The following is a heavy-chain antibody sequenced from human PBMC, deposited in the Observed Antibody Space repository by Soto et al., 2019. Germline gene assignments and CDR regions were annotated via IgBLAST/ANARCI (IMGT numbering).Heavy chain of an antibody. CDR2: INAGNGNT. Sequence: ASVKVSCKASGYTFTSYAMHWLRQAPGQRLEWMGWINAGNGNTKYSQKFQGRVTITRDTSASTAYMELSSLRSEDTAVYYCARGNTEDYDFWSGYYAWFDPWGQGTLVTVSS. V-gene: IGHV1-3*01. CDR3: ARGNTEDYDFWSGYYAWFDP. J-gene: IGHJ5*02. D-gene: IGHD3-3*01. CDR1: GYTFTSYA.